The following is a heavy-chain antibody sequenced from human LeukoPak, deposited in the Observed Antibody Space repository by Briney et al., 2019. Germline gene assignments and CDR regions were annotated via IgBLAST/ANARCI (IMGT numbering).Heavy chain of an antibody. CDR1: GFTFSSYG. CDR3: AKAARRLDYFDY. CDR2: IRYDGSNK. J-gene: IGHJ4*02. Sequence: GGSLRLSCVASGFTFSSYGMRWVRQAPGKGLEWVAFIRYDGSNKYYADSVKGRFTISRDNSKNTLYLQMNSLRAEDTAVYYCAKAARRLDYFDYWGQGTLVTVSS. V-gene: IGHV3-30*02. D-gene: IGHD6-6*01.